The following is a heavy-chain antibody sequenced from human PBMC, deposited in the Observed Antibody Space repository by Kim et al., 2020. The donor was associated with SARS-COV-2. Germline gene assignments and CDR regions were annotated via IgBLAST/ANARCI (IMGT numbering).Heavy chain of an antibody. Sequence: SETLSLTCTVSGGSISSSSYYWGWIRQPPGKGLEWIGSIYYSGSTYYNPSLKSRVTISVDTSKNQFSLKLSSVTAADTAVYYCARPHADGVTMVRGVMGAFDIWGQGTMVTVSS. CDR3: ARPHADGVTMVRGVMGAFDI. V-gene: IGHV4-39*01. J-gene: IGHJ3*02. CDR2: IYYSGST. CDR1: GGSISSSSYY. D-gene: IGHD3-10*01.